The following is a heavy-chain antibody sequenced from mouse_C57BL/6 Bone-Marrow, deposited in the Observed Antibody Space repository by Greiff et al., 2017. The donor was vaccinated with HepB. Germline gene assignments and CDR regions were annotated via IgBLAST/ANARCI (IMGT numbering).Heavy chain of an antibody. D-gene: IGHD2-14*01. CDR1: GFTFSSYA. Sequence: EVNVVESGEGLVKPGGSLKLSCAASGFTFSSYAMSWVRQTPEKRLEWVAYISSGGDYIYYADTVKGRFTISRDNARNTLYLQMSSLKSEDTAMYYCTRDRGLDFDYWGQGTTLTVSS. V-gene: IGHV5-9-1*02. CDR3: TRDRGLDFDY. J-gene: IGHJ2*01. CDR2: ISSGGDYI.